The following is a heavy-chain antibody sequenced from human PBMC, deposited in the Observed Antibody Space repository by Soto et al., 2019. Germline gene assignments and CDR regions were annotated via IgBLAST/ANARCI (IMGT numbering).Heavy chain of an antibody. CDR3: AKADALYYYDSSGYYPPGGY. Sequence: QVQLVESGGGVVQPGRSLRLSCAASGFTFSSYGMHWVRQAPGKGLEWVAVISYDGSNKYYADSVKGRFTISRDNSKNTLYLQMNSLRAEDTAVYYCAKADALYYYDSSGYYPPGGYWGQGTLVTVSS. CDR1: GFTFSSYG. D-gene: IGHD3-22*01. V-gene: IGHV3-30*18. CDR2: ISYDGSNK. J-gene: IGHJ4*02.